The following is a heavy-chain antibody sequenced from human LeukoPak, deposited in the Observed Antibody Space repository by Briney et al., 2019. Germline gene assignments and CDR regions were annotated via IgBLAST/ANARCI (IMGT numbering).Heavy chain of an antibody. Sequence: GGSLRLSCAASGFTFSSYVMHWVRQAPGKGLEWVAIISYDGSNEYYADSVKGRFTISRDNSKNTLYLQMNSLRAEDTAVYYCAITDYYGSGSYYNVLHDYWGQGTLVTVSS. J-gene: IGHJ4*02. CDR2: ISYDGSNE. V-gene: IGHV3-30*14. D-gene: IGHD3-10*01. CDR3: AITDYYGSGSYYNVLHDY. CDR1: GFTFSSYV.